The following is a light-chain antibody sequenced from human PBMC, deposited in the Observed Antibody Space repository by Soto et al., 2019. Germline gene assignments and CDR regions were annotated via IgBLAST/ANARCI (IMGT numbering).Light chain of an antibody. J-gene: IGKJ1*01. CDR3: QQYDDWPET. CDR2: DAS. Sequence: EKVMTQSPATLSVSPGERATLSCRASQSVSSNLAWYQQKPGQAPRLLIYDASTRATGIPARFSGSGSGTEFTLTISSLQSEDLAVYYCQQYDDWPETFGQGTKVDIK. CDR1: QSVSSN. V-gene: IGKV3-15*01.